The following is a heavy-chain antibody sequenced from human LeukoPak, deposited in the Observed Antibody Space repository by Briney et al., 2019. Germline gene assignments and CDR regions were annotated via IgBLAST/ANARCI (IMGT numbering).Heavy chain of an antibody. V-gene: IGHV3-21*01. CDR1: GFTFSSYR. CDR2: ISGSSSSI. J-gene: IGHJ4*02. Sequence: GGSLRLSCAASGFTFSSYRMNWFPQAPGKGLEWVSSISGSSSSIYYVDSVKGRFTISRDNAKNSLYLQMNSLRAEDTAVYYCAKMSSTSLWGQGTLVTVSS. D-gene: IGHD2-2*01. CDR3: AKMSSTSL.